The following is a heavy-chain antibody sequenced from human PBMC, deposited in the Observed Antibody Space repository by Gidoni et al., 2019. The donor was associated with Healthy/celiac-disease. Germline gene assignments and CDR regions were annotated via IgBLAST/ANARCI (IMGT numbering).Heavy chain of an antibody. Sequence: EVQLVESGGGLVKPGGALRLSCAASGFTFSSYSMNWVRQAPGKGLEWVSSISSSSSYIYYADSVKSRFTISRDNARNSLYLQMNSLGAEDTAVYYCAREVVVPAANRYYYYGMDVWGQGTTVTVSS. CDR3: AREVVVPAANRYYYYGMDV. J-gene: IGHJ6*02. D-gene: IGHD2-2*01. CDR2: ISSSSSYI. V-gene: IGHV3-21*01. CDR1: GFTFSSYS.